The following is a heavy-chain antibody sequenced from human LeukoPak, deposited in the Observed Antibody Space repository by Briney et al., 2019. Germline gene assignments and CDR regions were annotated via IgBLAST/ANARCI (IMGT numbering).Heavy chain of an antibody. CDR2: ISYDGSNK. D-gene: IGHD1-1*01. Sequence: PGGSLRLSCAASGFTFSSYAMHWVRQAPGKGLEWVAVISYDGSNKYYADSVKGRFTISRDNSKNTLYLQMNSLRAEDTAVYYCARDKTMGYWGQGTLVTVSS. V-gene: IGHV3-30-3*01. J-gene: IGHJ4*02. CDR3: ARDKTMGY. CDR1: GFTFSSYA.